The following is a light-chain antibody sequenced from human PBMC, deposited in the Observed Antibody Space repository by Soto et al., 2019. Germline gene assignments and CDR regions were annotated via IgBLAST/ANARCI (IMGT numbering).Light chain of an antibody. CDR3: QQRSNWPPLT. Sequence: EIVLTQSPATLSLSPGERVTLSCRASQSMSNYLAWYQQKPGQAPRLLIYDASNRATGIPARFSGSGSGTDFTLTISSLEPEDFAVYYCQQRSNWPPLTFGGGTKVEIK. CDR2: DAS. CDR1: QSMSNY. V-gene: IGKV3-11*01. J-gene: IGKJ4*01.